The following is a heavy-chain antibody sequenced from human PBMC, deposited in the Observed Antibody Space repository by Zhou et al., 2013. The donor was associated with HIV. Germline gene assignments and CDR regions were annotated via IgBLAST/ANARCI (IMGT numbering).Heavy chain of an antibody. CDR3: ARDRQYSSSSGWFDP. V-gene: IGHV1-18*01. CDR2: ISIHNGYT. CDR1: GYIFTNYG. J-gene: IGHJ5*02. D-gene: IGHD6-6*01. Sequence: QVQLVQSGTEVKKPGASVKVSCKTSGYIFTNYGITWVRQAPGQGLEWMGWISIHNGYTREGQRVQGRVTMTRDTSISTAYMELSRLRSDDTAVYYCARDRQYSSSSGWFDPGAREPWSPSPQ.